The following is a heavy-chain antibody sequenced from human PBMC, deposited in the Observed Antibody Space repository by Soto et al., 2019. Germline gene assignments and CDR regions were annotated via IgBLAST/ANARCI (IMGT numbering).Heavy chain of an antibody. CDR3: ARGYPCSSTSCTSPLLRFLEWLLYSPLFDY. CDR1: GFTFSSYA. D-gene: IGHD3-3*01. V-gene: IGHV3-64*01. CDR2: ISSNGGST. Sequence: PGGSLRLSCAASGFTFSSYAMHWVRQAPGKGLEYVSAISSNGGSTYYANSVKGRFTISRDNSKNTLYLQMGSLRAEDMAVYYCARGYPCSSTSCTSPLLRFLEWLLYSPLFDYWGQGTLVTVSS. J-gene: IGHJ4*02.